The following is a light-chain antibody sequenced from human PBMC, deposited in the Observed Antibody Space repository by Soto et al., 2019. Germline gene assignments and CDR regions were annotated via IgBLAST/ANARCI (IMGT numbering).Light chain of an antibody. CDR2: DVS. CDR3: SSYTSSSNPGV. CDR1: SSDVGGYNY. J-gene: IGLJ1*01. V-gene: IGLV2-14*01. Sequence: QSALTQPASVSGSPGQSITISCPGTSSDVGGYNYVSWYQQHPGKAPKLMIYDVSNRPSGVSNRFSGSKSGNTASLTISGLQAEDEADYYCSSYTSSSNPGVFGNGTKVTVL.